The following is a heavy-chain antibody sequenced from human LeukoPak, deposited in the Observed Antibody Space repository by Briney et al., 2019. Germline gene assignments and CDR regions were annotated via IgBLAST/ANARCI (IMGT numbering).Heavy chain of an antibody. CDR3: ARLTM. D-gene: IGHD3-3*01. Sequence: GGSLRLSCAASGFTVSSTYMSWVRQAPGKGLEWVSVIDSGGRTNYADSVKGRFTISRDNSKNMVYLQMNRLRAEDTALYYCARLTMWGQGTLVTVSS. CDR2: IDSGGRT. J-gene: IGHJ4*02. V-gene: IGHV3-66*01. CDR1: GFTVSSTY.